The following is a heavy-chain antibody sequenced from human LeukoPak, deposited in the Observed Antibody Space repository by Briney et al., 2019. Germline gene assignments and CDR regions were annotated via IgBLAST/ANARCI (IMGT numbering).Heavy chain of an antibody. CDR3: ARWRQYYYDSSGYGY. D-gene: IGHD3-22*01. J-gene: IGHJ4*02. CDR2: ISSSSSTI. Sequence: GGSLRLSCAASGFTFSSYSMNWVRQAPGKGLEWVSYISSSSSTIYYADSVKGRFTISRGNAKNSLYLQMNSLRAEDTAVYYCARWRQYYYDSSGYGYWGQGTLVTVSS. V-gene: IGHV3-48*04. CDR1: GFTFSSYS.